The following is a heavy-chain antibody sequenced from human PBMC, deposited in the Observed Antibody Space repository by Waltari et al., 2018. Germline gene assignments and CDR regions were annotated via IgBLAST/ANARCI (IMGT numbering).Heavy chain of an antibody. J-gene: IGHJ3*01. Sequence: EVQLVESGGGLVKPGGSLRLSCAASGFTFSSYTMNWVRQAPGKGLACVSSISGTSYYIYHADSVKGRFTTSRDNAKNSLYLQMNSLRAEDTAVYYCARETEESFDFWGRGTMVTVSS. CDR2: ISGTSYYI. CDR3: ARETEESFDF. D-gene: IGHD2-21*02. V-gene: IGHV3-21*01. CDR1: GFTFSSYT.